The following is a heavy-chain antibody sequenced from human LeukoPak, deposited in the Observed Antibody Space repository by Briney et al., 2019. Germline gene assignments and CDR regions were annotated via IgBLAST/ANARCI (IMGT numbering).Heavy chain of an antibody. CDR1: GGSISSTSYY. J-gene: IGHJ4*02. CDR2: IYYTGST. Sequence: PSETLSLTCTVSGGSISSTSYYWGWIRQPPGKGLEWIGNIYYTGSTYYNPSLKSRVTMSVDTSGNHFSLKLSSVTAADTAVYYCARHSYSSGWHAHYDYWGQGTLVTVSS. D-gene: IGHD6-19*01. V-gene: IGHV4-39*01. CDR3: ARHSYSSGWHAHYDY.